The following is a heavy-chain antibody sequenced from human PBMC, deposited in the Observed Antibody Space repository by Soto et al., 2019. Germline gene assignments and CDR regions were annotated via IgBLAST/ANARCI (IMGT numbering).Heavy chain of an antibody. CDR2: ISGSGGST. J-gene: IGHJ4*02. D-gene: IGHD2-2*01. V-gene: IGHV3-23*01. CDR3: AKGRGYCSGTSCYVGSDY. CDR1: GFTFSSYA. Sequence: EVQLLESGGGLVQPGGSLRLSCAASGFTFSSYAMSWVRQAPGKGLEWVSAISGSGGSTYYADSVKGRFTISRDNSKNTLYLQMNSRRAEDTAVYYCAKGRGYCSGTSCYVGSDYWGQGTLVTVSS.